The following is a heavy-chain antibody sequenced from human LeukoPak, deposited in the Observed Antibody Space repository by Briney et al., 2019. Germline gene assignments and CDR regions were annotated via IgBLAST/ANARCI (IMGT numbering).Heavy chain of an antibody. D-gene: IGHD2-2*01. V-gene: IGHV3-23*01. CDR1: GFTFSSYA. Sequence: GGSLRLSCAASGFTFSSYAMSWVRQAPGKGLEWVSAISGSGGSTYYADSVKGRFTTSRDNSKNTLYLQMNSLRAEDTAVYYCAKEVVGYCSSTSCLNWFDPWGQGTLVTVSS. CDR2: ISGSGGST. CDR3: AKEVVGYCSSTSCLNWFDP. J-gene: IGHJ5*02.